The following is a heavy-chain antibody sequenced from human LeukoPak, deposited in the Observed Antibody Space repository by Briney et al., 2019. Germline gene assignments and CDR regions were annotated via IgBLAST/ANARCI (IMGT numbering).Heavy chain of an antibody. CDR2: IYYGGST. D-gene: IGHD2-15*01. J-gene: IGHJ4*02. V-gene: IGHV4-31*03. CDR1: GGSISSGGYY. Sequence: KPSETLSLTCTVSGGSISSGGYYWSWIRQHPGKGLEWIGYIYYGGSTYYNPSLKSRVTISVDTSKNQFSLKLSSVTAADTAVYYCARYLIVAAAFDYWGQGTLVTVSS. CDR3: ARYLIVAAAFDY.